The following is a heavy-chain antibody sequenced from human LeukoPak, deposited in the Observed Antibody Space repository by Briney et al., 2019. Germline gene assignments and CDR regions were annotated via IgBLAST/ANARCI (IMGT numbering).Heavy chain of an antibody. D-gene: IGHD3-10*01. CDR3: AAGRGWFIDY. V-gene: IGHV3-7*01. J-gene: IGHJ4*02. CDR2: IKQDGSEK. Sequence: GGSLRLSCAASGFTFSRYWMSWVRQAPGKGLEWVANIKQDGSEKKYVDSVKGRFTISRDNAKNSLYLQMNNLRVEDTAVYYCAAGRGWFIDYWGQGTLVTASS. CDR1: GFTFSRYW.